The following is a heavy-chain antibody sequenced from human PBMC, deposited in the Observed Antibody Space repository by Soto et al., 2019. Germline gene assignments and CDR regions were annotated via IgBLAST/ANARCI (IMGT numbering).Heavy chain of an antibody. Sequence: ASVKVSCKASGYTFTGYYMHWVRQAPGQGLEWMGWINPNSGGTNYAQKFQGWVTMTRDTPISTAYMDLSRLRSDDTAVYYCAAGRSYSNCDYWGQGTLVTVSS. D-gene: IGHD1-26*01. CDR2: INPNSGGT. V-gene: IGHV1-2*04. CDR3: AAGRSYSNCDY. CDR1: GYTFTGYY. J-gene: IGHJ4*02.